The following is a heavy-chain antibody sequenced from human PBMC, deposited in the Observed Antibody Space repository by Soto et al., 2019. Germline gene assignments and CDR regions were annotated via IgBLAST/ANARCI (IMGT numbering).Heavy chain of an antibody. D-gene: IGHD3-9*01. CDR2: IYSGGST. V-gene: IGHV3-66*01. CDR3: ARGNFAGLLPFDS. CDR1: GFTVSSNY. J-gene: IGHJ4*02. Sequence: EVQLVESGGGLVQPGGSLRLSCAASGFTVSSNYMSWVRQAPGKGLEWVSVIYSGGSTYYADSVKGRFTISRDNSKNTLYLKINSLRAEDRAVYYWARGNFAGLLPFDSWAQAPLVTSSS.